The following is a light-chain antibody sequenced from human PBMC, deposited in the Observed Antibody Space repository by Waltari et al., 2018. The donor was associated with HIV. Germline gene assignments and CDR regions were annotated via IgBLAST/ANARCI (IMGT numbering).Light chain of an antibody. J-gene: IGLJ3*02. CDR1: SSNIGADYD. V-gene: IGLV1-40*01. Sequence: QSVLTQPASVSGALGQRVTISCTGSSSNIGADYDVHGYQQVPGAAPKLLIYININRPSGVPDRFSGSQSGTSASLAITGLQAEDEADYYCQSYDSRLTVWVFGGGTKVTVL. CDR2: INI. CDR3: QSYDSRLTVWV.